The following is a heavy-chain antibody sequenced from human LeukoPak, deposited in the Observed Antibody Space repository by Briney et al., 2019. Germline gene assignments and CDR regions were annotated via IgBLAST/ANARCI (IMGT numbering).Heavy chain of an antibody. CDR2: IKPDGSDK. CDR1: GFTFSASW. J-gene: IGHJ5*02. D-gene: IGHD2/OR15-2a*01. V-gene: IGHV3-7*01. Sequence: RGSLRLSCAASGFTFSASWMTWVRQAPGKGLEWVANIKPDGSDKNYVDSVKGRFTISRDNAENSLFLQMNSLRAEDTALYYCARDLRSSLIAWGQGILVTVSS. CDR3: ARDLRSSLIA.